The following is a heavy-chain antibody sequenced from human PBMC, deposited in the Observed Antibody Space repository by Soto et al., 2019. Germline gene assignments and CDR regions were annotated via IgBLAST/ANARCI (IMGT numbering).Heavy chain of an antibody. CDR3: ARSAQRWTQFEWFDP. V-gene: IGHV4-61*08. J-gene: IGHJ5*02. CDR1: GGSISSGGYY. CDR2: IYYSGST. Sequence: SETLSLTCTVSGGSISSGGYYWSWIRQHPGKGLEWIGYIYYSGSTNYNPSLKSRVTISVDSSKNQFSLKLNSMTAADTAVYYCARSAQRWTQFEWFDPWGQGTLVTVSS.